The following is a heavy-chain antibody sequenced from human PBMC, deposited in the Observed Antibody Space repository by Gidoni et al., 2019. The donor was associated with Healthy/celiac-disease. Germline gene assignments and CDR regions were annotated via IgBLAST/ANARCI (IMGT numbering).Heavy chain of an antibody. J-gene: IGHJ5*02. CDR2: IYTSGST. V-gene: IGHV4-61*02. D-gene: IGHD1-7*01. Sequence: QVQLQESGPGLVKPSQTLSLTCTVSGGSISSGSYYWSWIRQPAGKGLEWIGRIYTSGSTNYNPSLKSRVTISVDTSKNQFSLKLSSVTAADTAVYYCAREGGWDWNYVWVHWFDPWGQGTLVTVSS. CDR1: GGSISSGSYY. CDR3: AREGGWDWNYVWVHWFDP.